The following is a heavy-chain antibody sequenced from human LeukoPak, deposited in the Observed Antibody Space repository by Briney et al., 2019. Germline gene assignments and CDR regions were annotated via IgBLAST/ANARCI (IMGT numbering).Heavy chain of an antibody. Sequence: ASVKVSCKASGGTFSSHAISWVRQAPGQGLEWMGRIIPIFGTANYAQKFQGRVTITTDESTSTAYMELSSLRSEDTAVYYCARENRYYYGSGVFSGYFDYWGQGTLVTVSS. CDR3: ARENRYYYGSGVFSGYFDY. V-gene: IGHV1-69*05. D-gene: IGHD3-10*01. CDR2: IIPIFGTA. CDR1: GGTFSSHA. J-gene: IGHJ4*02.